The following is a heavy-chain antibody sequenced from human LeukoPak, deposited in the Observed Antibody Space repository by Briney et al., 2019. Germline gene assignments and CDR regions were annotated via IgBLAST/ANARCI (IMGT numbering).Heavy chain of an antibody. D-gene: IGHD2-15*01. J-gene: IGHJ6*03. CDR2: ISSSSSYI. V-gene: IGHV3-21*01. CDR3: ARYPGGYCSGGSCYSGYYYYYMDV. Sequence: GGTLRLSCAASGFTFSSYTMNWVRQAPGKGLEWVSSISSSSSYIYYADSVKGRFTISRDNAKNSLYLQMNSLRAEDTAVYYCARYPGGYCSGGSCYSGYYYYYMDVWGKGTTVTISS. CDR1: GFTFSSYT.